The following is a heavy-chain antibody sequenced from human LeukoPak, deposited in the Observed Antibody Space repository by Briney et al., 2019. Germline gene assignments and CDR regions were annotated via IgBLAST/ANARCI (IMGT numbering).Heavy chain of an antibody. V-gene: IGHV1-2*02. CDR1: GYTFIDYY. J-gene: IGHJ3*02. Sequence: ASVKVSCKASGYTFIDYYMHWVRQAPGQGLEWMGWVNPKSGGTHYAQKFQGRVTMTRDTSISTAYVELSRLRSDDTAVYYCASPRIRNVFDIWGQGAMVTVSS. D-gene: IGHD1-1*01. CDR3: ASPRIRNVFDI. CDR2: VNPKSGGT.